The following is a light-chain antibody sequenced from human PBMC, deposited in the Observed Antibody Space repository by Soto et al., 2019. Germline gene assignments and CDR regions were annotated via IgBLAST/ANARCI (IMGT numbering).Light chain of an antibody. Sequence: EILMTQSPSSLSASPEDRATITCRASQSVSSNLDWYQQKPGQAPRLLIYGASSRATGIPARFSGSGSGTEFTLTISSLQPEDFAVYYCQQSHSSPRTFGQGTKVDIK. CDR1: QSVSSN. CDR3: QQSHSSPRT. J-gene: IGKJ1*01. V-gene: IGKV3-15*01. CDR2: GAS.